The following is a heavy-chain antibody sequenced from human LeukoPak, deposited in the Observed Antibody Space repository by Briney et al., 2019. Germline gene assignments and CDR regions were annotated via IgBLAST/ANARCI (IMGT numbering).Heavy chain of an antibody. J-gene: IGHJ5*02. V-gene: IGHV3-23*01. Sequence: GGSLRLSCAASGFTFSRHGMSWVRQAPGKGLEWVSAISRSGGSTHYADSVKGRFTISRDNSKNTLFLLMSSLRAEDTAIYYCATVSETNTGYWFAPGGRGTLVPFSS. CDR3: ATVSETNTGYWFAP. D-gene: IGHD1-14*01. CDR1: GFTFSRHG. CDR2: ISRSGGST.